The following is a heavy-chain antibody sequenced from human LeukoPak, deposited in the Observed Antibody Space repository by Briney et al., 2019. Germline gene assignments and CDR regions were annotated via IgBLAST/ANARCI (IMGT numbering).Heavy chain of an antibody. J-gene: IGHJ4*02. CDR3: PVGLEYSYGTYYLDY. V-gene: IGHV1-2*02. CDR1: GYTFTGYY. Sequence: ASVKVSCKASGYTFTGYYMHWVRQAPGQRLEWMGWINPNSGGTNYAQKFQGRVTMTRDTSISTAYMELSRLRSDDTAVYYCPVGLEYSYGTYYLDYWGQGTLVTVSS. D-gene: IGHD5-18*01. CDR2: INPNSGGT.